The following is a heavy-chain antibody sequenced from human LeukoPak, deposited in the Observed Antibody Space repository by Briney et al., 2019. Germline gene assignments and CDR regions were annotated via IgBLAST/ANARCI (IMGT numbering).Heavy chain of an antibody. CDR3: ARSPGSSGWYTGDY. D-gene: IGHD6-19*01. CDR1: GFTFSSYS. Sequence: GSLRLSCAASGFTFSSYSMNWVRQAPGKGLEWVSYISSSSSTIYYADSVKGRFTISRDNAKNSLYLQMNSLRDEDTAVYYCARSPGSSGWYTGDYWGQGTLVTVSS. CDR2: ISSSSSTI. J-gene: IGHJ4*02. V-gene: IGHV3-48*02.